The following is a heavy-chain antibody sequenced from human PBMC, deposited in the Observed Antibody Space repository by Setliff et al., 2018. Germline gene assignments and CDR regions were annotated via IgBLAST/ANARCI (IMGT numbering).Heavy chain of an antibody. D-gene: IGHD2-15*01. CDR3: AISTLSICSGGSCPNAFDV. CDR1: GYMFKRYG. Sequence: ASVKVSCKASGYMFKRYGINWMRQAPGQGFEWVGWISTHNDNTKSAQKFQGRVTMTTDTSTSAAYMELRTLRSDDTAVYYCAISTLSICSGGSCPNAFDVWGQGTMVTVSS. V-gene: IGHV1-18*04. CDR2: ISTHNDNT. J-gene: IGHJ3*01.